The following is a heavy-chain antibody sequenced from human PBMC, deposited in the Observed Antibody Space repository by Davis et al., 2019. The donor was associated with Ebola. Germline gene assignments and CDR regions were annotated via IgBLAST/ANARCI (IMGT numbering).Heavy chain of an antibody. Sequence: GESLKISCAASGFTFDDYAMHWVRQAPGKGLEWVSLISGDGGSTYYADSVKGRFTISRDNAKNSLYLQMNSLRAEDTAVYYCAKDKRLAVAGTMFDYWGQGTLVTVSS. J-gene: IGHJ4*02. D-gene: IGHD6-19*01. V-gene: IGHV3-43*02. CDR3: AKDKRLAVAGTMFDY. CDR2: ISGDGGST. CDR1: GFTFDDYA.